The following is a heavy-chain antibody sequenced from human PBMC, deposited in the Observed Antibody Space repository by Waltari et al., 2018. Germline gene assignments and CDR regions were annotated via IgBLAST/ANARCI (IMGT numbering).Heavy chain of an antibody. CDR3: ARGPDYYYYGMDV. CDR2: IYYSGST. CDR1: GGSISSSSYY. V-gene: IGHV4-39*07. J-gene: IGHJ6*02. Sequence: QLQLQESGPGLVKPSETLSLTCTVSGGSISSSSYYWGWIRQPPGKGLEWIGIIYYSGSTYYNPSLKSRVTISVDTSKNQFSLKLSSVTAADTAVYYCARGPDYYYYGMDVWGQGTTVTVSS.